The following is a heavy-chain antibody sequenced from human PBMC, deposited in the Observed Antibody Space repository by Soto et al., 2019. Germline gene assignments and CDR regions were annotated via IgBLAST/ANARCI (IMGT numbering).Heavy chain of an antibody. D-gene: IGHD2-15*01. J-gene: IGHJ3*02. CDR2: IYYSGST. Sequence: SETLSLTCTVSGGSISSGGYYWSWIRQHPGKGLEWIGYIYYSGSTYYNPSLKSRVTISVDTSKNQFSLKLSSVTAADTAVYYCASHRAYSGDDAFDIWGQGTMVTVSS. CDR3: ASHRAYSGDDAFDI. CDR1: GGSISSGGYY. V-gene: IGHV4-31*03.